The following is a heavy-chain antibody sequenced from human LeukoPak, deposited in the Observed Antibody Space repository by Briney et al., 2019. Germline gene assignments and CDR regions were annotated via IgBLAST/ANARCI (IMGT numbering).Heavy chain of an antibody. V-gene: IGHV4-39*01. Sequence: SETLSLTCTVSGGSINSSSYYWGWIRQPPGKALEWIGSIYHSGYTYYNPSLKSRVTISVDTSKNQFSLKLRSVTAADTAVYYCARVWPDVWGQGTTVTVSS. J-gene: IGHJ6*02. CDR2: IYHSGYT. CDR1: GGSINSSSYY. D-gene: IGHD2-21*01. CDR3: ARVWPDV.